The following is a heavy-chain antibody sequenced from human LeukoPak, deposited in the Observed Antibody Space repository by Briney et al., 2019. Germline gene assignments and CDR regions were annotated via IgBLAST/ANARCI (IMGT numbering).Heavy chain of an antibody. CDR2: INHSGSP. CDR3: AREGGLRYFDWLFDYFDY. J-gene: IGHJ4*02. Sequence: SETLSLTCAVYGGSFSGYYWSWIRQPPGKGLEWIGEINHSGSPNYNPSLKSRVTISVDTSKNQFSLKLSSVTAADTAVYYCAREGGLRYFDWLFDYFDYWGQGTLVTVPS. CDR1: GGSFSGYY. D-gene: IGHD3-9*01. V-gene: IGHV4-34*01.